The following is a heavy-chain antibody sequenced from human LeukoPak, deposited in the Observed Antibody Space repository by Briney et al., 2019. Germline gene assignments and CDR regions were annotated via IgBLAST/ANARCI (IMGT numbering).Heavy chain of an antibody. CDR1: GNSVSSGDYY. CDR3: ARVPFFDSGTYYFDY. V-gene: IGHV4-31*03. CDR2: IYHSGTT. Sequence: SQTLSLTCTVSGNSVSSGDYYWSWIRQHPGKGLEWIGYIYHSGTTHSNPSLKSRVTISADTSKNQFSLKLNFVTAADTAVYYCARVPFFDSGTYYFDYWGPGTLVTVSS. J-gene: IGHJ4*02. D-gene: IGHD1/OR15-1a*01.